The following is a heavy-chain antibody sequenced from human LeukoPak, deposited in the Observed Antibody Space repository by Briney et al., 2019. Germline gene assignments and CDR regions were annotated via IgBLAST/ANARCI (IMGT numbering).Heavy chain of an antibody. CDR3: AKDLAYSYGYYYYGMDV. Sequence: GGSLRLSCAASGFTFSSYGMHWVRQAPGKGLEWVAVISYDGSNKYYADSVQGRFTISRDNSKNTLYLQMNSLRAEDTAVYYCAKDLAYSYGYYYYGMDVWGQETTVTVSS. D-gene: IGHD5-18*01. V-gene: IGHV3-30*18. CDR2: ISYDGSNK. CDR1: GFTFSSYG. J-gene: IGHJ6*02.